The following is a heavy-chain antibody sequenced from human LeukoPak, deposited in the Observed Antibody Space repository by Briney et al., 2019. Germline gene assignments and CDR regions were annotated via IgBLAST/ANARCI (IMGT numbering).Heavy chain of an antibody. CDR3: ARALIGYYFDY. Sequence: GGSLRLSCAASGFTFSSYEMNWVRQAPGKGLEWVSYISSSGRTKYYADSVKGRFTISRDNAKNSLYLQMNSLRAEDTAVYYCARALIGYYFDYWGQGTLVTVSS. D-gene: IGHD2-8*01. V-gene: IGHV3-48*03. CDR1: GFTFSSYE. CDR2: ISSSGRTK. J-gene: IGHJ4*02.